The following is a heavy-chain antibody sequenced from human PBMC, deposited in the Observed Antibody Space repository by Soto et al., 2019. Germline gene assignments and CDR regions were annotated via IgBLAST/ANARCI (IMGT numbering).Heavy chain of an antibody. J-gene: IGHJ4*02. CDR2: IIPIIGTP. CDR1: GGTFRNHF. CDR3: ARDLEFRDGNISHLDY. V-gene: IGHV1-69*01. Sequence: XKASGGTFRNHFFNLVRQAPGQGLEWMGGIIPIIGTPNYAQKFQGRVTITADASTNTVYLEVSSLRSQDTAVYYCARDLEFRDGNISHLDYWGQGTLVTGSS. D-gene: IGHD3-10*01.